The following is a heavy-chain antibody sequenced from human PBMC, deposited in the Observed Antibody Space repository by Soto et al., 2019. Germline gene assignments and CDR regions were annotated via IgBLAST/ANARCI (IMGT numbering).Heavy chain of an antibody. V-gene: IGHV5-51*03. CDR2: IYPGDSDT. Sequence: GKSLKISCKGSGYSFTSYWIGWVRQMPGKGLEWMGIIYPGDSDTRYSPSFQGQVTISADKSISTAYLQWSSLKASDTAMYYCARLPLGYCSGGSCYSWGYYYYYGMDVWGQGTTVTVSS. CDR1: GYSFTSYW. J-gene: IGHJ6*02. D-gene: IGHD2-15*01. CDR3: ARLPLGYCSGGSCYSWGYYYYYGMDV.